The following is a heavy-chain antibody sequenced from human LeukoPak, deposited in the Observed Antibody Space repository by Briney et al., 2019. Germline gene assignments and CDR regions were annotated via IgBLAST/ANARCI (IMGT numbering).Heavy chain of an antibody. CDR2: IDDSGNT. D-gene: IGHD2-21*01. V-gene: IGHV4-59*08. J-gene: IGHJ4*02. CDR1: GRSINSYY. Sequence: SETLSLTCIVSGRSINSYYWSWIRQPPGKGLEWIAYIDDSGNTNYNPSLKGRVTISVNTSRNEFYLKVNYVTAADTAVYYCARRLAARLGGARFSDYWGQGTLVTVSS. CDR3: ARRLAARLGGARFSDY.